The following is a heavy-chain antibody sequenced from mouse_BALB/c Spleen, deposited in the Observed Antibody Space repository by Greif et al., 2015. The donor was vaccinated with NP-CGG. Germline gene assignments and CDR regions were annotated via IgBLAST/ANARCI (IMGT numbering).Heavy chain of an antibody. CDR2: IDPETGGT. CDR1: GYTFTDYE. Sequence: QVQLQQSGAELVRPGASVTLSCKASGYTFTDYEMHWVKQTPVHGLEWIGAIDPETGGTAYNQKFKGKATLTADKSSSTAYMELRSLTSEDPAVYYCTRERGSAWFAYWGQGTLVTVSA. CDR3: TRERGSAWFAY. V-gene: IGHV1-15*01. J-gene: IGHJ3*01.